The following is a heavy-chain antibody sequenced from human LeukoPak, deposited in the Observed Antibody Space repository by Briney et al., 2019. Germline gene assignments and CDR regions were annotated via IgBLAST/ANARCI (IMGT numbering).Heavy chain of an antibody. CDR1: GFTFSSYG. CDR3: AKVEGD. Sequence: GGSLRLSCAASGFTFSSYGMHWVRQAPGKGLEWVAVISYGGSNKYYADSVKGRFTISRDNSKNTLYLQMNSLRAEDTAVYYCAKVEGDWGQGTLVTVSS. J-gene: IGHJ4*02. CDR2: ISYGGSNK. V-gene: IGHV3-30*18.